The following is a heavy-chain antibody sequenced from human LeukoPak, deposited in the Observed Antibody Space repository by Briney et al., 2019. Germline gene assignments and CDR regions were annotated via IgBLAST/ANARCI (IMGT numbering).Heavy chain of an antibody. CDR3: AKGGDFWSGYSRGYYMDV. CDR2: ISGSGGST. Sequence: GGPLRLSCAASGFTVSSNYMSWVRQAPGKGLEWVSVISGSGGSTYYADSVKGRFTISRDNSKNTLYLQMNSLRAEDTAVYYCAKGGDFWSGYSRGYYMDVWGKGTTVTVSS. V-gene: IGHV3-23*01. J-gene: IGHJ6*03. CDR1: GFTVSSNY. D-gene: IGHD3-3*01.